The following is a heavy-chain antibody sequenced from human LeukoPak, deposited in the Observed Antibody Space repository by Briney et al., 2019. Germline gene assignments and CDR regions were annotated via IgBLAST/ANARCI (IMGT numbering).Heavy chain of an antibody. D-gene: IGHD2-15*01. CDR2: IIPIFGTA. J-gene: IGHJ6*02. Sequence: ASVKVSCKASGGTFSSYAISWVRQAPGQGLEWMGGIIPIFGTANYAQKFQGRVTITADESTSAAYMELSSMRSEDTAVYYCARAVHYCSGGSCLFYYYYYGMDVWGQGTTVTVSS. CDR1: GGTFSSYA. V-gene: IGHV1-69*13. CDR3: ARAVHYCSGGSCLFYYYYYGMDV.